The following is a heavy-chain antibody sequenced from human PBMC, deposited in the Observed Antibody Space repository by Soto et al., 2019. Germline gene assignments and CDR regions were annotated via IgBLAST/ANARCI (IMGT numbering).Heavy chain of an antibody. CDR2: IYYSGST. Sequence: SETLSLTCTFSGGSISSSSYYWGWISQPPGKGLEWIGSIYYSGSTYYNPSLKSRVTISVDTSKNQFSLKLSSVTAADTAVYYCASPKIAFYNWFDPWGQGTLVTVSS. CDR1: GGSISSSSYY. V-gene: IGHV4-39*01. CDR3: ASPKIAFYNWFDP. J-gene: IGHJ5*01. D-gene: IGHD3-3*02.